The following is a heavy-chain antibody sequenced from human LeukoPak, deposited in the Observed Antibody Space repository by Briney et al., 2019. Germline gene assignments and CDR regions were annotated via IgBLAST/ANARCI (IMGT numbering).Heavy chain of an antibody. Sequence: PSETLSLTRTVSGYSINSGYYWGWIRQPPGKGLEWIGNIYHSGRTYDNPSLKSRVTISVDTSKNQFSLKLSSVTAADTAVYYCARLDDVTMVRGNGHAFDIWGQGTMVTVSS. V-gene: IGHV4-38-2*02. CDR1: GYSINSGYY. CDR3: ARLDDVTMVRGNGHAFDI. J-gene: IGHJ3*02. D-gene: IGHD3-10*01. CDR2: IYHSGRT.